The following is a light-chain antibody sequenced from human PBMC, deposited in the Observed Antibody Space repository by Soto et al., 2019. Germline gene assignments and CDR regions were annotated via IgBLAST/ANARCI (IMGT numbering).Light chain of an antibody. J-gene: IGKJ4*01. CDR1: QRVSSD. CDR3: QQYNNWPPLT. Sequence: DIVGTQSQATLSVSTGERATLSCRASQRVSSDLAWYQQKPGQAPRLLIYGASTRATGIPARFSGSGSGTEFTLTICSLQSEEFAVYYCQQYNNWPPLTFGGGTKVEIK. V-gene: IGKV3-15*01. CDR2: GAS.